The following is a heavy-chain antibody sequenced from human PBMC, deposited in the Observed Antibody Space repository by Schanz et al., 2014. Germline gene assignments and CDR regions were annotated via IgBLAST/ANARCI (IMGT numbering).Heavy chain of an antibody. CDR2: IYSDGST. CDR1: GFSFSTYA. J-gene: IGHJ4*02. D-gene: IGHD2-15*01. CDR3: ARDPGGTKTHGL. V-gene: IGHV3-66*01. Sequence: EVQLVESGGGLAQPGGSLRLSCAASGFSFSTYAMNWVRQAPGKGLEWVSIIYSDGSTYYVDSVKGRFIISRDNSKNTVYLQMNSLRAEDTAVYYCARDPGGTKTHGLWGQGTLVTVSS.